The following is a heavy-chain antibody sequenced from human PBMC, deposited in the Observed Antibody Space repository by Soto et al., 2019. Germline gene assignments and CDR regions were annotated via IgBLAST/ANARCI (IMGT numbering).Heavy chain of an antibody. CDR3: ARGETQQQRDY. V-gene: IGHV4-4*02. CDR1: GDSITSDKW. D-gene: IGHD6-13*01. Sequence: QVQLQESGPGLVKPSGTLSLTFAVSGDSITSDKWWSWIRQPPGKGLQWIGEIYHSGSTKYNPSLKSRVIISVDKSKNQFSLKLSSVTAADTAVYYCARGETQQQRDYWGQGTLVTVSS. CDR2: IYHSGST. J-gene: IGHJ4*02.